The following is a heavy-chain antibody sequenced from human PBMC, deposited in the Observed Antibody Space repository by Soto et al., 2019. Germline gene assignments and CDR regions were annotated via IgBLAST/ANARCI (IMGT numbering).Heavy chain of an antibody. J-gene: IGHJ4*02. CDR1: GYTFANYY. V-gene: IGHV1-2*02. CDR3: ARVPKKAAAVYFDY. CDR2: INPNSGGT. D-gene: IGHD6-13*01. Sequence: ASVKVSCKASGYTFANYYMHWVRQAPGQGLEWMGWINPNSGGTNYAQKFQGRVTMTRDTSISTAYMELSRLRSDDTAVYYCARVPKKAAAVYFDYWGQGTLVTVSS.